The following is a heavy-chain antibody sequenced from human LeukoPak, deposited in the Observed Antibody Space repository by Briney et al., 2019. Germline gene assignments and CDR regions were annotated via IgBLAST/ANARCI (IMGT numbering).Heavy chain of an antibody. CDR2: ISSSSSTI. V-gene: IGHV3-48*01. Sequence: GGSLRLSCAASGFTFSSYSMNWVRQAPGKGLEWVSYISSSSSTIYYADSVKGRFTISRDNAKKSLYLQMNSLRAEDTAVYCCAREDYYYYMDVWGKGTTVTVSS. J-gene: IGHJ6*03. CDR1: GFTFSSYS. CDR3: AREDYYYYMDV.